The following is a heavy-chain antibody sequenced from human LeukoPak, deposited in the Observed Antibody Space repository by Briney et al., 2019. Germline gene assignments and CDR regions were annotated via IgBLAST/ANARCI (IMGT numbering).Heavy chain of an antibody. CDR3: AKNPYSSGWYGYFDY. Sequence: GGSLRLSCAASGFTFSTYAMTWVRQALGKGPEWVSVISGSGGSTYYADSVKGRFTFSRDNSKNTLYLQMNSLRAEDTAVYYCAKNPYSSGWYGYFDYWGQGTLVTVSS. D-gene: IGHD6-19*01. CDR1: GFTFSTYA. J-gene: IGHJ4*02. V-gene: IGHV3-23*01. CDR2: ISGSGGST.